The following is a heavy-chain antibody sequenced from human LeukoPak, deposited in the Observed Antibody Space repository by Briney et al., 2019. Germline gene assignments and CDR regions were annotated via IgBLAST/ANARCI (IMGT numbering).Heavy chain of an antibody. J-gene: IGHJ3*02. CDR1: GGSISSYY. CDR2: IYTSGST. V-gene: IGHV4-4*07. CDR3: ARDQGFGFMEWAFDI. D-gene: IGHD3-10*01. Sequence: SETLSLTCTVSGGSISSYYWSWIRQPAGKGLEWIGRIYTSGSTNYNPSLKSRVTMSVDTSKNQFSLKLSSVTAADTAVYYCARDQGFGFMEWAFDIWGQGTMVTVSS.